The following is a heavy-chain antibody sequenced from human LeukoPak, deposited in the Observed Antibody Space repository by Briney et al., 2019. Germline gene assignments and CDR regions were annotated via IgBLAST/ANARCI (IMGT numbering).Heavy chain of an antibody. J-gene: IGHJ4*02. CDR1: GFTFSSFV. V-gene: IGHV3-23*01. Sequence: GGSLRLSCAASGFTFSSFVMSWVRQAPGKGLEWVSAISGSGDSTYYADSVKGRFTVSRDLSRNTLYLQMNSLRAEDTAVYYCAREYINYVQDYWGQGTLVTVSS. D-gene: IGHD4-11*01. CDR3: AREYINYVQDY. CDR2: ISGSGDST.